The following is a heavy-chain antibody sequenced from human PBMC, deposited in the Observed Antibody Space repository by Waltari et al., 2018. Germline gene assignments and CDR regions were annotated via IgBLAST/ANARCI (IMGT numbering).Heavy chain of an antibody. CDR1: GGSISSVDYF. CDR3: ARDLGLDYGSGNFYRNWFDP. J-gene: IGHJ5*02. Sequence: QVQLQESGPGLVRPSQTLSLTCPVSGGSISSVDYFWRWLRPPAGKGLEWIGRISTTGTANYNPSFNSRVTISVDTSKNQFSLNLRSVTAADTAVYYCARDLGLDYGSGNFYRNWFDPWGQGTLVTVSS. CDR2: ISTTGTA. V-gene: IGHV4-61*02. D-gene: IGHD3-10*01.